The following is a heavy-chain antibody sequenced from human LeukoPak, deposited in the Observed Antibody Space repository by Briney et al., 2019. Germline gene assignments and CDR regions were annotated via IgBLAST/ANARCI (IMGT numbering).Heavy chain of an antibody. J-gene: IGHJ4*02. D-gene: IGHD6-19*01. CDR1: GGSISSYY. CDR2: IYTSGST. V-gene: IGHV4-4*09. Sequence: SETLSLTCTVSGGSISSYYWSWIRQPPGKRLEWIGYIYTSGSTNYNPSLKSRVTISVDTSKNQFSLKLSSVTAADTAVYYCARAADSSGYLDYWGQGTLVTVSS. CDR3: ARAADSSGYLDY.